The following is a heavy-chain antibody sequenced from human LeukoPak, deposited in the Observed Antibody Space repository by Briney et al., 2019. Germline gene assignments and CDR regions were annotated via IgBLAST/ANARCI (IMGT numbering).Heavy chain of an antibody. J-gene: IGHJ6*03. CDR2: ISGYNGNT. D-gene: IGHD3-3*01. CDR1: GYTFTSYG. Sequence: ASVTVSCKASGYTFTSYGITWVRQAPGHGLDWMGWISGYNGNTKYAQKLQGRVTVTTDTSTSTAYMELRSLRSDDTAVYYCARAAIFGVADYYYYYYMDVWGKGTTVTVSS. V-gene: IGHV1-18*01. CDR3: ARAAIFGVADYYYYYYMDV.